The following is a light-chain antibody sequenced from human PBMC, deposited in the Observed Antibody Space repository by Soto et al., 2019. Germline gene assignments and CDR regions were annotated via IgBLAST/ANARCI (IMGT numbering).Light chain of an antibody. Sequence: QLVLTQSPSASASLGASVKLTCTLSSLHSSYAIAWHQQQPEKGPRYLMRVNSDGRHIKGDGIPDRFSGSSSGAERYLTISSLQSEDEADYYCQTWGTGTVVFGGGTKLTVL. CDR3: QTWGTGTVV. J-gene: IGLJ2*01. CDR2: VNSDGRH. V-gene: IGLV4-69*01. CDR1: SLHSSYA.